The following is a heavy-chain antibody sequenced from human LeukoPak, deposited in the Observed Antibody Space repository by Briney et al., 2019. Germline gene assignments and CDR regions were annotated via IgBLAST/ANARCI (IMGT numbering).Heavy chain of an antibody. V-gene: IGHV4-59*01. CDR2: IYYSGST. J-gene: IGHJ2*01. CDR1: GGSISSYY. Sequence: SETLSLTCTVSGGSISSYYWSWIRQPPGKELEWIGYIYYSGSTNCNPSLKSRVTISVDTSKNQFSLKVTSVTAADTAVYYCAVTTPDWYFDLWGRGTLVTVSS. CDR3: AVTTPDWYFDL. D-gene: IGHD4-17*01.